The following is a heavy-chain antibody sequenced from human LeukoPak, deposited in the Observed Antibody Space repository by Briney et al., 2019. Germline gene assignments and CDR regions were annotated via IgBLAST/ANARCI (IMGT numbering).Heavy chain of an antibody. D-gene: IGHD3-22*01. V-gene: IGHV3-7*03. CDR2: IKEDGSER. CDR3: ATPLDYYDSSGYHQGGD. CDR1: AFIFSGHW. J-gene: IGHJ4*02. Sequence: GGSLRLSCEGSAFIFSGHWMNWVRQTPGKGLEWVASIKEDGSERQYVDSVKGRFSISRDNTKGSLFLQLNSLRAEDTAVYFCATPLDYYDSSGYHQGGDWGQGTLVTVSS.